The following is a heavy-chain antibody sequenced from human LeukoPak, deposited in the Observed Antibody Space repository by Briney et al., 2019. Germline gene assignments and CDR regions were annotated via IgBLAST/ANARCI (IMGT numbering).Heavy chain of an antibody. Sequence: PGGSLRLSCAASGFTFSSYAMSWVRQAPGKGLEWVSAISGSGGSTYYADSVKGRFTISRDNSKNTLYLQMNSLRAEDTAVYYWGKDGGGGTTMIVVGDFDYWGQGTLLTVSS. CDR1: GFTFSSYA. CDR2: ISGSGGST. V-gene: IGHV3-23*01. CDR3: GKDGGGGTTMIVVGDFDY. J-gene: IGHJ4*02. D-gene: IGHD3-22*01.